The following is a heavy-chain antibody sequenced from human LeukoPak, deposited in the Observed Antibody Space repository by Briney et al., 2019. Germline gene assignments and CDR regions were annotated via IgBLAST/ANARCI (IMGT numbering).Heavy chain of an antibody. CDR1: GGSISSGGYY. J-gene: IGHJ5*02. CDR3: ARGLFPLPYSYGSLRWFDP. V-gene: IGHV4-30-2*01. Sequence: SETLSLTCTVSGGSISSGGYYWSWIRQPPGKGLEWIGYIYHSGSTYYNPSLKSRVTISVDTSKNQFSLKLSSVTAADTAVYYCARGLFPLPYSYGSLRWFDPWGQGTLVTVSS. CDR2: IYHSGST. D-gene: IGHD5-18*01.